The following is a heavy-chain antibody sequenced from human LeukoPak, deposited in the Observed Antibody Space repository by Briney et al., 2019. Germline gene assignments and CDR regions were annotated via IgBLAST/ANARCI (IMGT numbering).Heavy chain of an antibody. CDR1: GFTFSSYD. D-gene: IGHD2-15*01. V-gene: IGHV3-23*01. CDR3: AKDVVRSQGSNYYYKDV. CDR2: ISGSGDST. J-gene: IGHJ6*03. Sequence: GGSLRLSCAASGFTFSSYDMSWVRQAPGKGLEWVSAISGSGDSTYCADSVKGRFTISRDNSKNTLYLQMNSLRAEDTAVYYCAKDVVRSQGSNYYYKDVWGKGTTVTVSS.